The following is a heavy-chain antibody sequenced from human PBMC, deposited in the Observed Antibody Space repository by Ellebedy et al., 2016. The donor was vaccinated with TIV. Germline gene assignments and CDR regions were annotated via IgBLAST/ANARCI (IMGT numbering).Heavy chain of an antibody. J-gene: IGHJ3*02. CDR2: INSDGSST. CDR3: ARELHAFDI. V-gene: IGHV3-74*01. Sequence: GESLKISXAASGFTFSSYAMSWVRQAPGKGLEWVSRINSDGSSTSYADSVKGRFTISRDNAKNTLYLQMNSLRAEDTAVYYCARELHAFDIWGQGTMVTVSS. CDR1: GFTFSSYA.